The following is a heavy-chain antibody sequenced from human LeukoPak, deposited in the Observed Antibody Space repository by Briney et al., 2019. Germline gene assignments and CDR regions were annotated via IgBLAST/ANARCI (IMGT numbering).Heavy chain of an antibody. CDR2: ISSSGSTI. CDR1: GFTFSDFW. Sequence: GGSLRLSCAGSGFTFSDFWMNWVRQAPGKGLEWVSYISSSGSTIYYADSVKGRFTISRDQAKNSLYLQMDSLRAEDTAVFYCARAKEIDFWSGYSPYSYYYMDVWGKGTTVTVSS. V-gene: IGHV3-48*01. CDR3: ARAKEIDFWSGYSPYSYYYMDV. J-gene: IGHJ6*03. D-gene: IGHD3-3*01.